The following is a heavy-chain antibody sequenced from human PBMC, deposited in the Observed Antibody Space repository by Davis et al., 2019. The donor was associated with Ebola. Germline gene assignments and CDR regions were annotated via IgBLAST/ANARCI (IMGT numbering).Heavy chain of an antibody. CDR1: GFTFSSYG. D-gene: IGHD3-9*01. CDR2: ISYDGSNK. Sequence: GGSLRLSCAASGFTFSSYGMHWVRQAPGKGLEWVAVISYDGSNKYYADSVKGRFTISRDNSKNTLYLQMNSLRAEDTAVYYCAPLTPFDYWGQGTLVTVSS. CDR3: APLTPFDY. J-gene: IGHJ4*02. V-gene: IGHV3-30*03.